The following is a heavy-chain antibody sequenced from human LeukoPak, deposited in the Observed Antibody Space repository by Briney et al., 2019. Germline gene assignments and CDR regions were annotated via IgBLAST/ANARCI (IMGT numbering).Heavy chain of an antibody. CDR2: LNPSGGSS. V-gene: IGHV1-46*03. Sequence: GASVKVSCKASGYPFTTYYIHWVRQAPSQGLEWMAILNPSGGSSTYAQKFQGRLTATRDTSTSTVYMEMSSLTSDDTAVYYCLRASDTAMNRDDYWGQGTLVTVSA. D-gene: IGHD5-18*01. CDR3: LRASDTAMNRDDY. CDR1: GYPFTTYY. J-gene: IGHJ4*02.